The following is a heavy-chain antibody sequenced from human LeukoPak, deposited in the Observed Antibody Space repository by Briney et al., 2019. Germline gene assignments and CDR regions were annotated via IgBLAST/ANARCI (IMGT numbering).Heavy chain of an antibody. V-gene: IGHV4-4*07. CDR1: GGSISSYY. CDR2: TYTSGST. Sequence: SETLSLTCTVSGGSISSYYWSWLRQPAGKGLEWIGRTYTSGSTNYNPSLKSRVTMSVDTSKNQFSLKLSSVTAADTAVYYCARDRYCSGGSCYVDYWGQGTLVTVSS. CDR3: ARDRYCSGGSCYVDY. J-gene: IGHJ4*02. D-gene: IGHD2-15*01.